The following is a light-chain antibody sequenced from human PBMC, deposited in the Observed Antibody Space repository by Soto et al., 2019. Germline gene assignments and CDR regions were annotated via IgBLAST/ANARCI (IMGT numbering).Light chain of an antibody. Sequence: DIQMTQSPSTLSASVGDRVTITCRASQRISSWLAWYQQKPGKAPKLLIYDASSLESGVPSRFSGSGSGTEFTLTISSMQPDDFATYYCKQYNSYWWTFGQGPKVEIK. CDR1: QRISSW. CDR3: KQYNSYWWT. J-gene: IGKJ1*01. CDR2: DAS. V-gene: IGKV1-5*01.